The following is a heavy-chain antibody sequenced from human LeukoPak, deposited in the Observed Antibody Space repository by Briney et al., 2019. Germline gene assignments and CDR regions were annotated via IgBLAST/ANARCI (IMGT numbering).Heavy chain of an antibody. CDR2: IYNGGII. CDR1: GDSISRYY. CDR3: ARDSGPPGEVKFDP. D-gene: IGHD3-16*01. Sequence: PSETLSLTCTVSGDSISRYYWSWIRQPAGKGLEWIGRIYNGGIITYNPSLKSRVTMSIDTSNNQFSLRLRFVTAAETALYYCARDSGPPGEVKFDPWGQGTLVTVSS. V-gene: IGHV4-4*07. J-gene: IGHJ5*02.